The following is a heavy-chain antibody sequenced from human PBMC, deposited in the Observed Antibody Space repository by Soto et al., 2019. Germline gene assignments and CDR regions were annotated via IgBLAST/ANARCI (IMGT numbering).Heavy chain of an antibody. CDR1: GYTFTRYY. Sequence: GSSVKVSCKASGYTFTRYYMHWVRQAPGQGLEWMGIINPSGGSTSYAQKFQGRVTMTRDTSTSTVYMELSSLRSEDTAVYYCARASRFLEWLRGPTDVWVQRITVTGSS. V-gene: IGHV1-46*01. J-gene: IGHJ6*02. D-gene: IGHD3-3*01. CDR3: ARASRFLEWLRGPTDV. CDR2: INPSGGST.